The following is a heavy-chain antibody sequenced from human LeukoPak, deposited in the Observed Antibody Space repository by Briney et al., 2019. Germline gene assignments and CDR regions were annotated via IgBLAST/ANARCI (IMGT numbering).Heavy chain of an antibody. CDR1: RFTFSSYG. Sequence: PGGSPRLSCTASRFTFSSYGMHWVRQAPGKGLGWVAFIRYDGSGKYYADSVKGRFTISRDNSKNTLYLQMNSLRAEDTAVYYCARRSGIAVAGAFDYWGQGTLVTVSS. CDR3: ARRSGIAVAGAFDY. D-gene: IGHD6-19*01. J-gene: IGHJ4*02. V-gene: IGHV3-30*02. CDR2: IRYDGSGK.